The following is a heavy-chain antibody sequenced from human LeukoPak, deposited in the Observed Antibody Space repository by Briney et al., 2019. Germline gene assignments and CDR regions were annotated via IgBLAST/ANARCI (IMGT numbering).Heavy chain of an antibody. J-gene: IGHJ4*02. V-gene: IGHV4-39*01. Sequence: SETLSLTCTVSGGSISSSSYYWGWIRQPPGKGLEWIGSIYCSGSTYYNPSLKSRVTISVDTSKNQFSLKLSSVTAADTAVYYCASHSSTTNFDYWGQGTLVSVSS. CDR2: IYCSGST. CDR3: ASHSSTTNFDY. D-gene: IGHD1-26*01. CDR1: GGSISSSSYY.